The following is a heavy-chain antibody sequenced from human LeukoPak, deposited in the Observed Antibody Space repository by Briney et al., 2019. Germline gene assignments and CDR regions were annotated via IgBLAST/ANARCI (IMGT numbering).Heavy chain of an antibody. J-gene: IGHJ4*02. CDR3: ARESESSGWYDY. V-gene: IGHV3-33*01. D-gene: IGHD6-19*01. CDR2: IWSDGSNK. CDR1: GFTFSSYG. Sequence: GGSLRLSCAASGFTFSSYGIHWVRQAPGKGLEWVAVIWSDGSNKYHADSVKGRFTISRDNSKNSLYLQMNSLRSDDTALYYCARESESSGWYDYWGQGTLVTVSS.